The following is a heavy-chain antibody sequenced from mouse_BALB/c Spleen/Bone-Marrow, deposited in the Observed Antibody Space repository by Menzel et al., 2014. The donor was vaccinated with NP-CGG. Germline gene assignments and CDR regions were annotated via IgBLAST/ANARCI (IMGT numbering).Heavy chain of an antibody. J-gene: IGHJ3*01. Sequence: QVQLKQSGPELVKPGALVKISCKASGYTFTSYDINWVKQRPGQGFEWIGWIYPGDGSTKYNEKFKGKATLTADKSSSTAYMQLGSLTSENSAVYFCARSGDSSGYGFAYWGQGTLVTVSA. D-gene: IGHD3-2*01. V-gene: IGHV1S56*01. CDR2: IYPGDGST. CDR1: GYTFTSYD. CDR3: ARSGDSSGYGFAY.